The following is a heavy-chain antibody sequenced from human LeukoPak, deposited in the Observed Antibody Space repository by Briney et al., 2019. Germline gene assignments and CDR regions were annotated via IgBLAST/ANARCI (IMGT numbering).Heavy chain of an antibody. CDR3: ARGYSYGPYNWFDP. J-gene: IGHJ5*02. Sequence: GASVKVSCKASGYTFTSYGISWVRQAPGQGLEWMGWINPNSGGTNYAQKFQGRVTMTRDTSISTAYMELSRLRSDDTAVYYCARGYSYGPYNWFDPWGQGTLVTVSS. CDR1: GYTFTSYG. CDR2: INPNSGGT. V-gene: IGHV1-2*02. D-gene: IGHD5-18*01.